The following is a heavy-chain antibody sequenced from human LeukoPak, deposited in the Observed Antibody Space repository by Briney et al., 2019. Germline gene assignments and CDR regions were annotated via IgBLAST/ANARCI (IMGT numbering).Heavy chain of an antibody. Sequence: GGSLRLSCAASGITFSSYAMSWVRQAPGKGLEWVSGVSGSGGSTYYADSVKGRFTISRDNSKNTLYLQMNSLRAEDTAVYYCAKDLWDSGSQAYFDYWGKGTLVTVSS. V-gene: IGHV3-23*01. CDR2: VSGSGGST. J-gene: IGHJ4*02. D-gene: IGHD3-10*01. CDR3: AKDLWDSGSQAYFDY. CDR1: GITFSSYA.